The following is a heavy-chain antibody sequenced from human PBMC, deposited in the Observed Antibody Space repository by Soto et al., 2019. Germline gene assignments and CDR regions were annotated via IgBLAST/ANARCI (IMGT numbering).Heavy chain of an antibody. V-gene: IGHV3-49*03. Sequence: EVQLEESGGGFVQPGRSLRLSCTASGFTFSDYSISWFRQAPGKGLEWVGVIRSKPFGGTIDYAASVKGRFTISRDDSNSIAYLQMDSLKVEDTAVYYCTKDTFGDYGESWGQGTLVTVSS. D-gene: IGHD4-17*01. CDR1: GFTFSDYS. CDR2: IRSKPFGGTI. J-gene: IGHJ5*02. CDR3: TKDTFGDYGES.